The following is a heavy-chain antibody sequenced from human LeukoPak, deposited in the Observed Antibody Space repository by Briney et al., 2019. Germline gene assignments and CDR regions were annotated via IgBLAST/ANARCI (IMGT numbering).Heavy chain of an antibody. Sequence: ASVKVSCKASGYTFTGYYVHWVRQAPGQGLEWMGRINPNNGDTNYAQRFQVRVIMTWATSISTAYMELSSLRSDDTAVYYCTRGGFDYWGQGTLVTVSS. V-gene: IGHV1-2*06. CDR2: INPNNGDT. CDR3: TRGGFDY. J-gene: IGHJ4*02. CDR1: GYTFTGYY.